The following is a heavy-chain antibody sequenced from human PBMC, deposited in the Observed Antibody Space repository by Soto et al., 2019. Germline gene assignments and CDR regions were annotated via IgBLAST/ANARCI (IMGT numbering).Heavy chain of an antibody. CDR1: GYSFTSYW. V-gene: IGHV5-51*01. D-gene: IGHD3-22*01. J-gene: IGHJ4*02. CDR3: ARQIYDSDTGPNFQYYFDS. CDR2: IYPGDSDT. Sequence: PGESLKISCKGSGYSFTSYWIGWVRQMPGKGLEWMGIIYPGDSDTRYSPSFQDQVTISADKSISTAYLQWSSLKASDTAMYYCARQIYDSDTGPNFQYYFDSWGQGTPVTVSS.